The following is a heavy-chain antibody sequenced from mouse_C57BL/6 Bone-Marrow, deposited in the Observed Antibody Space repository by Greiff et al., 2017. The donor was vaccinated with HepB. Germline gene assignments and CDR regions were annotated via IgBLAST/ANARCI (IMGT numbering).Heavy chain of an antibody. Sequence: QVQLKQPGAELVRPGSSVKLSCKASGYTFTSYWMHWVKQRPIQGLEWIGNIDPSDSETHYNQKFKDKATLTVDKSSSTAYMQLSSLTSEDSAVYYCARGYGNYWFAYWGQGTLVTVSA. CDR3: ARGYGNYWFAY. J-gene: IGHJ3*01. CDR2: IDPSDSET. V-gene: IGHV1-52*01. CDR1: GYTFTSYW. D-gene: IGHD2-1*01.